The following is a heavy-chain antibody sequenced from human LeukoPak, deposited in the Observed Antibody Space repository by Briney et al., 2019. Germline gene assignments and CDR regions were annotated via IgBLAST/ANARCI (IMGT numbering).Heavy chain of an antibody. CDR1: GFTFSSYA. Sequence: PGGSLRLSCAASGFTFSSYAMHWVRQAPGKGLVWVSRINSDGSSTSYADSVKGRFTISRDNAKNTLYLQMNSLRAEDTAVYYCARGGDRGYAFDYWGQGTLVTVSS. CDR3: ARGGDRGYAFDY. V-gene: IGHV3-74*01. J-gene: IGHJ4*02. CDR2: INSDGSST. D-gene: IGHD3-22*01.